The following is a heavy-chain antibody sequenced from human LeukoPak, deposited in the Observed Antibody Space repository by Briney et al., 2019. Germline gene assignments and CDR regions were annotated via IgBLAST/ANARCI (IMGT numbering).Heavy chain of an antibody. CDR2: IYYSGRT. CDR3: ARALQDFYYAMDV. J-gene: IGHJ6*02. Sequence: SETLSLTCTVSGASISGYYWSWIRQPPGKGLEWIGYIYYSGRTDYNPSLKSRVTISEDTSKNQFSLKLNSVTAADTAVYFCARALQDFYYAMDVWGQRTTVTVS. V-gene: IGHV4-59*12. D-gene: IGHD2/OR15-2a*01. CDR1: GASISGYY.